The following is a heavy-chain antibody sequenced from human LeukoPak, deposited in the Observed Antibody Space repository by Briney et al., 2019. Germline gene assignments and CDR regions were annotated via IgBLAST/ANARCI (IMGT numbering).Heavy chain of an antibody. CDR3: AREPSGI. D-gene: IGHD3-10*01. CDR1: GFTFSSYA. CDR2: ISGSGDIT. V-gene: IGHV3-23*01. Sequence: GGSLRLSCAASGFTFSSYAMSWVRQAPGRGLEWVSVISGSGDITYYADSVKGRFTISRDNSKDTVYLQMNSLRAEDTAAYYCAREPSGIWGQGTMVSVSS. J-gene: IGHJ3*02.